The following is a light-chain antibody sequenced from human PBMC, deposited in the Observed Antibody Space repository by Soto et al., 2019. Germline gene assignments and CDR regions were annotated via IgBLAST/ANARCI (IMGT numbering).Light chain of an antibody. CDR1: QSVRSSY. CDR3: QQYGSSPQYT. CDR2: GAS. V-gene: IGKV3-20*01. Sequence: EIVLTQTPDALSLSPGERATLSCRASQSVRSSYLAWYQQKPGQAPRLLIYGASSRATGIPDRFSGSGSGTDFTLTISRLEPEDFAVYYCQQYGSSPQYTFGQGTKLEIK. J-gene: IGKJ2*01.